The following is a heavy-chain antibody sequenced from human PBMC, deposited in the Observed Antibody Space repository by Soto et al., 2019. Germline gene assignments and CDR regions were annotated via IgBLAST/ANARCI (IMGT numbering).Heavy chain of an antibody. CDR1: GGSITSSSYY. CDR3: ATQEVGGTYVYTFDP. J-gene: IGHJ5*02. Sequence: SETLSLTCTVSGGSITSSSYYWGWIRQPPGKGLEWIGSIYYSGSTYYNPSLKSRVTISVDTSKSQFSLKLSSVTAADTAVYYCATQEVGGTYVYTFDPWGQGTLVTVSS. D-gene: IGHD1-26*01. CDR2: IYYSGST. V-gene: IGHV4-39*01.